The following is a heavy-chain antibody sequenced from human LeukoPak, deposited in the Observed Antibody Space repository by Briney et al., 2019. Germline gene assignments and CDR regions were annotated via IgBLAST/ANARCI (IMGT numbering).Heavy chain of an antibody. CDR1: GGSISCSSYY. Sequence: SATLSLTCTVSGGSISCSSYYWGWIRQPPGKGLEWIGSIYYSGSTYYNPSLESRVTISVDTSKNQFSLKLSSVTAADTAEYYCARDHGTAMVTDYWGQGTMVTVSS. J-gene: IGHJ4*02. CDR3: ARDHGTAMVTDY. CDR2: IYYSGST. D-gene: IGHD5-18*01. V-gene: IGHV4-39*07.